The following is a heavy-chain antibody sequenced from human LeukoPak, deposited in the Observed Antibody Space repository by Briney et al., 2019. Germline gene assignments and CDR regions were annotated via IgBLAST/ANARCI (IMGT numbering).Heavy chain of an antibody. Sequence: SETLSLTCTVSGYSISSGYYWGWIRQPPGKGLEWIGSIYHSGSTHYNPSLKSRVTISVDTSKNQFSLKLSSVTAADTAVYYCARVSGYRSGYYSYFDYWGQGTLVTVSS. CDR3: ARVSGYRSGYYSYFDY. D-gene: IGHD3-22*01. V-gene: IGHV4-38-2*02. J-gene: IGHJ4*02. CDR1: GYSISSGYY. CDR2: IYHSGST.